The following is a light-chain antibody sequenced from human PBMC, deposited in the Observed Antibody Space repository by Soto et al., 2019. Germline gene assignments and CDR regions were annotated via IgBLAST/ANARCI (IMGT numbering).Light chain of an antibody. CDR2: GAS. CDR1: QSVSRN. J-gene: IGKJ5*01. Sequence: EIGMTQSPATLSVSQGERATISCRASQSVSRNLAWYQQKPGQAPRLLIYGASTRATGIPARFSGSGSGTEFTLTISSLQSKDFAVYYCQQYNNWPPNTFGQGTRLE. V-gene: IGKV3-15*01. CDR3: QQYNNWPPNT.